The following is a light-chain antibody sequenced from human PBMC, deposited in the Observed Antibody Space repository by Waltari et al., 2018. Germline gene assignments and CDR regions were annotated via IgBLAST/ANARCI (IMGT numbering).Light chain of an antibody. J-gene: IGLJ3*02. Sequence: QSALTQPASVSGSPGQSITISCTGTSSDVGFYNYVSWYQQHPGKAPKLMLYDVSERPPGVSNRFSGSKSGNTASLTISGLQAEDEAYYYCNSYAGSSSWVFGGGTKLTVL. CDR3: NSYAGSSSWV. V-gene: IGLV2-14*01. CDR2: DVS. CDR1: SSDVGFYNY.